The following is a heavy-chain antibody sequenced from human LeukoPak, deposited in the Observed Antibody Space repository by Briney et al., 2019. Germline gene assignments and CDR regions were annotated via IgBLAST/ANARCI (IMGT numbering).Heavy chain of an antibody. Sequence: ASVKVSCKASGGTFSSYAISWVRQAPGQGLEWMGGVIPIFGTASYAQKFQGRVTITTDESTSTAYMELSSLRSEDTAVYYCARVVVPAAIDYYYYYMDVWGKGTTVTVSS. CDR1: GGTFSSYA. CDR2: VIPIFGTA. CDR3: ARVVVPAAIDYYYYYMDV. J-gene: IGHJ6*03. D-gene: IGHD2-2*01. V-gene: IGHV1-69*05.